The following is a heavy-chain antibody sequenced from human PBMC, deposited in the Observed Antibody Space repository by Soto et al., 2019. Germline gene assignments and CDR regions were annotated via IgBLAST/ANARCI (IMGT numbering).Heavy chain of an antibody. Sequence: EVQLVESGGGLVQPGGSLRLSCTASGFAVRHNYMTWVRQAPGKGLEWVSLIYSGGDTAYADSVKGRFTISRHTSQNTLYLQMNSLSAGDTAVYYCARKTDSIPAGGDVWGKGTAVTVSS. CDR2: IYSGGDT. CDR1: GFAVRHNY. V-gene: IGHV3-53*04. D-gene: IGHD2-21*01. J-gene: IGHJ6*04. CDR3: ARKTDSIPAGGDV.